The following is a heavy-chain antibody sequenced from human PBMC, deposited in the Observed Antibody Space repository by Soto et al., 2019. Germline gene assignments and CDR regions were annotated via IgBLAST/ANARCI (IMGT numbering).Heavy chain of an antibody. CDR3: ARAPYMVRGPRYYYYYMDV. V-gene: IGHV1-18*01. CDR1: GYTFTSYG. Sequence: ASVKVSCKASGYTFTSYGISWVRQAPGQGLEWMGWISAYNGNTNYAQKLQGRVTMTTDTSTSTAYMELRSLRSDDTAVYYCARAPYMVRGPRYYYYYMDVWGKGTTVTVSS. D-gene: IGHD3-10*01. CDR2: ISAYNGNT. J-gene: IGHJ6*03.